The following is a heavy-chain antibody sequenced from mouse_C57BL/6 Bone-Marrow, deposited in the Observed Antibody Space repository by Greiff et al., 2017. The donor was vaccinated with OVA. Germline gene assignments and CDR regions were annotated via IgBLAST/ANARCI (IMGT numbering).Heavy chain of an antibody. V-gene: IGHV2-5*01. J-gene: IGHJ4*01. CDR1: GFSLTSYG. CDR3: AKNRIPLCYYAMDY. Sequence: VQLQQSGPGLVQPSQSLSITCTVSGFSLTSYGVHWVRQSPGKGLEWLGVIWRGGSTDYNAAFMSRLSITKDNSKSQVFFKMNSLQADDTAIYYCAKNRIPLCYYAMDYWGQGTSVTVSS. CDR2: IWRGGST.